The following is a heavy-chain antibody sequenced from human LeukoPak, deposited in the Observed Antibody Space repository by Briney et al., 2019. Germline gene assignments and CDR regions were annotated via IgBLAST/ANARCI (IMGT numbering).Heavy chain of an antibody. CDR3: ARPIAAAASHYFDY. J-gene: IGHJ4*02. D-gene: IGHD6-13*01. Sequence: GASVKVSCKASGYTFTSYGISWVQQAPGQGLEWMGWINTNTGNPTYAQGFTGRFVFSLDTSVSTAYLQISSLKAEDTAVYYCARPIAAAASHYFDYWGQGTLVTVSS. CDR2: INTNTGNP. V-gene: IGHV7-4-1*02. CDR1: GYTFTSYG.